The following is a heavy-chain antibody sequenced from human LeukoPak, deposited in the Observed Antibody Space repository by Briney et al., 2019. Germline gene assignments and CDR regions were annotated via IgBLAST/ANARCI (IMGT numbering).Heavy chain of an antibody. CDR3: ARGLDYGDSGWFDP. CDR1: GFTFSSHA. Sequence: PGGSLRLSCAASGFTFSSHAMSWVRQAAGKGLEWVSGIDGSGGSTYYADSVKGRFTISRDNSKNTLYLQMNSLRAEDTAVYYCARGLDYGDSGWFDPWGQGTLVTVSS. D-gene: IGHD4-17*01. CDR2: IDGSGGST. V-gene: IGHV3-23*01. J-gene: IGHJ5*02.